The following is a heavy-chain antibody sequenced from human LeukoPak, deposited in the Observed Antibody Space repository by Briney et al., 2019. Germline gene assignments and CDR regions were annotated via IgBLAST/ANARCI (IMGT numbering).Heavy chain of an antibody. J-gene: IGHJ4*02. Sequence: GESLKISCKGSRYIFSNYWIAWMRQMPGKGLEWMGIMYPGDSNTRYSPSFQGQVSISADKSISTAYLQWSSLKASDTAMYYCARQPPGLFATDYWGQGTLVTVSS. CDR3: ARQPPGLFATDY. CDR1: RYIFSNYW. V-gene: IGHV5-51*01. D-gene: IGHD1-14*01. CDR2: MYPGDSNT.